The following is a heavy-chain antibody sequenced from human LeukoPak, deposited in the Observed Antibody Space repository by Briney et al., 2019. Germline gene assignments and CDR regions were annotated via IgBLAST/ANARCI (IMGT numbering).Heavy chain of an antibody. V-gene: IGHV3-53*05. CDR3: VRDKGVGPTERFDS. CDR2: ILGETTT. D-gene: IGHD3-3*01. J-gene: IGHJ4*02. CDR1: GSTVSSNF. Sequence: GGSLRLSRAVSGSTVSSNFMTWVRQAPGKGLEWVSLILGETTTTYADSVKGRFTISRDNSKNTLYLQMDRLRLEDTAVYYCVRDKGVGPTERFDSWGQGTLVTVSS.